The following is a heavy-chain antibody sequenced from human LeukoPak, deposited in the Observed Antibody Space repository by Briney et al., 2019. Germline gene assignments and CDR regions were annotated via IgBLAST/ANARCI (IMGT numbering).Heavy chain of an antibody. J-gene: IGHJ5*02. CDR2: IIPILGIA. V-gene: IGHV1-69*04. CDR1: GGTFSSYA. Sequence: SVKVSCKASGGTFSSYAISWVRQAPGQGLECMGRIIPILGIANYAQKFQGRVTITADKSTSTAYMELSSLGSEATAVYYCAREGGGYCRSTSCYGRSGGYASWGQGTLVTVSS. D-gene: IGHD2-2*01. CDR3: AREGGGYCRSTSCYGRSGGYAS.